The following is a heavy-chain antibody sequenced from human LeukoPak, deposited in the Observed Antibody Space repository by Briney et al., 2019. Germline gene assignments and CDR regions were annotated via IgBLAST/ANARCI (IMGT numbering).Heavy chain of an antibody. J-gene: IGHJ6*02. Sequence: ASVKVSCKASGYTSTGYYMHWVRQAPGQGLEWMGWINPNSGGTNYAQKFQGRVTMTRDTSISTAYMELSRLRSDDTAVYYCARDGGISSSWYNAAPINYYYGMDVWGQGTTVTVSS. CDR3: ARDGGISSSWYNAAPINYYYGMDV. V-gene: IGHV1-2*02. CDR1: GYTSTGYY. D-gene: IGHD6-13*01. CDR2: INPNSGGT.